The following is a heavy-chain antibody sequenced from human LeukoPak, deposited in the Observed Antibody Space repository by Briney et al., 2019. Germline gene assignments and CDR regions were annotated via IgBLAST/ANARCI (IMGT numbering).Heavy chain of an antibody. CDR3: ARGFNWNYSFDI. V-gene: IGHV1-46*01. Sequence: GASVKVSCKASGYTFTSYYMHWVRQAPGQGLEWMGIINPSGGSTSYAQKLQGRVTMTTDTSTSTAYMELRSLRSDDTAVYYCARGFNWNYSFDIWGQGTMVTVSS. D-gene: IGHD1-7*01. J-gene: IGHJ3*02. CDR1: GYTFTSYY. CDR2: INPSGGST.